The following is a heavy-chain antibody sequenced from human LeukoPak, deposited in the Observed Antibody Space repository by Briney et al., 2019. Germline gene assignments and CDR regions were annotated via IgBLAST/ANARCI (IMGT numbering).Heavy chain of an antibody. CDR1: GGSISSGSYY. CDR2: IYTSGST. CDR3: ARDSLYAEGY. V-gene: IGHV4-61*02. J-gene: IGHJ4*02. Sequence: SQTLSLTCTVSGGSISSGSYYWSWIPQPAGKGLEWIGRIYTSGSTNYNPSLKSRVTISVDTSKNQFSLKLSSVTAADTAVYYCARDSLYAEGYWGQGTLVTVSS. D-gene: IGHD2-2*01.